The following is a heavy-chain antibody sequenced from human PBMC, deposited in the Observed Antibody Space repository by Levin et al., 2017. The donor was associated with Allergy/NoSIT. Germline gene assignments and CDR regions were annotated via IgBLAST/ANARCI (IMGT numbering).Heavy chain of an antibody. D-gene: IGHD3-3*01. Sequence: GESLKISCAASGFTFSSYEMNWVRRASGKGLEWVSYISSTGSTIYSADSVKGRFTISRDNAKNSLYLHMNSLRAEDTAVYYCARQLGNFWSGYNYFDYWGQGTLVTVSS. CDR1: GFTFSSYE. J-gene: IGHJ4*02. V-gene: IGHV3-48*03. CDR2: ISSTGSTI. CDR3: ARQLGNFWSGYNYFDY.